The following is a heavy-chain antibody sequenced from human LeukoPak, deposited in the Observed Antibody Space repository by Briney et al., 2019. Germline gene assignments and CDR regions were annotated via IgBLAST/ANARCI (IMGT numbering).Heavy chain of an antibody. J-gene: IGHJ5*02. CDR2: IYYSGST. Sequence: SETLSLTCTVSGGSISSYYWSWIRRPPGKGLEWIGHIYYSGSTNYNPSLKSRVTISVDTSKNQFSLKLSSVTAADTAVYYCARGRRSLWFDPCGQGTLVTVSS. V-gene: IGHV4-59*01. CDR3: ARGRRSLWFDP. D-gene: IGHD2-15*01. CDR1: GGSISSYY.